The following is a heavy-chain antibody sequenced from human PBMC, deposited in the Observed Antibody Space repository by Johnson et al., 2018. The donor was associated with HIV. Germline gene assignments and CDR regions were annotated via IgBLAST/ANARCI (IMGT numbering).Heavy chain of an antibody. CDR1: GFTFDDFA. D-gene: IGHD3-22*01. CDR3: VRRHYYDSSGSYTDAFDI. J-gene: IGHJ3*02. V-gene: IGHV3-20*04. CDR2: INWNGYST. Sequence: VQLVESGGGVVRPGGSLRLSCAASGFTFDDFAMSWVRQVPGKGLEWVSGINWNGYSTGHADSVKGRFTISRDNAKNSLYLQMNSLRAEDTALYYCVRRHYYDSSGSYTDAFDIWGQGTMVTVSS.